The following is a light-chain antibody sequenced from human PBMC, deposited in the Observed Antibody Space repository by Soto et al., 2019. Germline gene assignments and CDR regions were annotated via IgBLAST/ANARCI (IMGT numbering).Light chain of an antibody. CDR1: NNDIGGYTY. J-gene: IGLJ1*01. CDR2: EVN. V-gene: IGLV2-8*01. CDR3: SSYARSINYV. Sequence: SVLTQPRSASGSPGQSVTISCNGSNNDIGGYTYVSWYQQLPGKAPKLIIYEVNKRPSGIPDRFSGSKSGNTASLTVSGLQPEDEAEYFCSSYARSINYVFGTGTNVTV.